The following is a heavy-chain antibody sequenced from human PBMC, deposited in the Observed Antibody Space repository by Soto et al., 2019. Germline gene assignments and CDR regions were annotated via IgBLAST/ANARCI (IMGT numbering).Heavy chain of an antibody. D-gene: IGHD3-10*01. V-gene: IGHV4-31*01. CDR3: ARVVTMVRGLNWFDP. J-gene: IGHJ5*02. CDR2: IYYSGST. CDR1: GGSISSSGYY. Sequence: QVQLQESGPGLVKPSQTLSLTCTVSGGSISSSGYYWSWIRQHPGKGLEWIGYIYYSGSTYYNPSLKSIVTISVDTSKNQFSLKLSSVTAADTAVYYCARVVTMVRGLNWFDPWGQGTLVTVSS.